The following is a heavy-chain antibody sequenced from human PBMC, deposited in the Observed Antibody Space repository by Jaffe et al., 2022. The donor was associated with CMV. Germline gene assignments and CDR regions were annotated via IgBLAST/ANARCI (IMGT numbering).Heavy chain of an antibody. Sequence: QVQLQQWGAGLLKPSETLSLTCAVYGGSFSGYYWSWIRQPPGKGLEWIGEINHSGSTNYNPSLKSRVTISVDTSKNQFSLKLSSVTAADTAVYYCARIRWDSSSSRGYFDYWGQGTLVTVSS. CDR2: INHSGST. CDR3: ARIRWDSSSSRGYFDY. J-gene: IGHJ4*02. CDR1: GGSFSGYY. V-gene: IGHV4-34*01. D-gene: IGHD6-6*01.